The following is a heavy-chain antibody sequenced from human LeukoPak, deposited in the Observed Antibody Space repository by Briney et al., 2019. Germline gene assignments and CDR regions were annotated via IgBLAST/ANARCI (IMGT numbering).Heavy chain of an antibody. CDR1: GFTFSSYG. CDR3: AKTRYSSGWYPTSGPDY. Sequence: GRSLRLSCAASGFTFSSYGMHWVRQAPGKGLEWVAVISYDGSNKYYADSVKGRFTISRDNSKNTLYLQINSLRAEDTAVYYCAKTRYSSGWYPTSGPDYWGQGTLVTVSS. D-gene: IGHD6-19*01. CDR2: ISYDGSNK. V-gene: IGHV3-30*18. J-gene: IGHJ4*02.